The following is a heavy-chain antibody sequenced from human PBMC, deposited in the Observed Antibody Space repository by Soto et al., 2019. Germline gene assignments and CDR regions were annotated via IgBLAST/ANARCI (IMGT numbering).Heavy chain of an antibody. CDR1: GGTFSSYA. Sequence: QVQLVQSGAEVKKPGSSVKVSCKASGGTFSSYAISWVRQAPGQGLEWMGGIIPIFGTANYAQKFQGRVTITADKSTSTAYMELSSLRSEDTAVYYCARDPPKCGYYYVPDAFDIWGQGTMVTVSS. CDR3: ARDPPKCGYYYVPDAFDI. V-gene: IGHV1-69*06. CDR2: IIPIFGTA. J-gene: IGHJ3*02. D-gene: IGHD3-22*01.